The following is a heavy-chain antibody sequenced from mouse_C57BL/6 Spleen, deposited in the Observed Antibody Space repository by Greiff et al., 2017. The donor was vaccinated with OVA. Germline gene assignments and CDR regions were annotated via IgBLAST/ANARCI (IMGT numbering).Heavy chain of an antibody. D-gene: IGHD1-1*01. CDR3: ARGITTVVAYYFDY. Sequence: VQLQQSGAELVKPGASVKLSCKASGYTFTSYWMHWVKQRPGQGLEWIGMIHPNSGSTNYNEKIKSKATLTVDKSSSTAYMQLSSLTSEDSAVYYCARGITTVVAYYFDYWGQGTTLTVSS. V-gene: IGHV1-64*01. CDR2: IHPNSGST. J-gene: IGHJ2*01. CDR1: GYTFTSYW.